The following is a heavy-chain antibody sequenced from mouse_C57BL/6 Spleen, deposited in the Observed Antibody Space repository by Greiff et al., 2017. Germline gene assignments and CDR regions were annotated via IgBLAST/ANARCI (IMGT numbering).Heavy chain of an antibody. V-gene: IGHV1-26*01. J-gene: IGHJ4*01. CDR3: AYNYAMDY. CDR1: GYTFTDYY. Sequence: VQLQQSGPELVKPGASVKISCKASGYTFTDYYMNWVKQSHGKSLEWIGDINPNNGGTSYNQKFKGKATLTVDKSSSTAYMELRSLTSEDSAVYYCAYNYAMDYWGQGTSVTVSS. CDR2: INPNNGGT.